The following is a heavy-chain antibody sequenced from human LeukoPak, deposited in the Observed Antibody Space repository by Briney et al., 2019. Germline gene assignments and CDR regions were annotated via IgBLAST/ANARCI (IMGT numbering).Heavy chain of an antibody. J-gene: IGHJ1*01. CDR3: ARGSFRITMVRGVPGYFQH. D-gene: IGHD3-10*01. CDR2: INHSGGT. V-gene: IGHV4-34*01. CDR1: GGSFSGYH. Sequence: SETLSLTCAVYGGSFSGYHWSWIRQPPGKGLEWIGEINHSGGTNYNPSLKSRVTISVGTPKNQFSLKLSSVTAADTAVYYCARGSFRITMVRGVPGYFQHWGQGTQVTVSS.